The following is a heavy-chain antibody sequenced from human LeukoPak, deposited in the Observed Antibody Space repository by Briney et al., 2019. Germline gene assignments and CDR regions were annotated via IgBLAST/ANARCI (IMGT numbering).Heavy chain of an antibody. CDR1: GFTFSDYY. V-gene: IGHV3-11*01. Sequence: GGSLRLSCAASGFTFSDYYMSWIRQAPGKGLEWVSYISFSGSPTQYADSVKGRFTISRDNAKNSLYLQMNSLRDEDTAVYYCARGVVGPEWGPFDIWGQGTMVTVSS. CDR3: ARGVVGPEWGPFDI. D-gene: IGHD1-26*01. CDR2: ISFSGSPT. J-gene: IGHJ3*02.